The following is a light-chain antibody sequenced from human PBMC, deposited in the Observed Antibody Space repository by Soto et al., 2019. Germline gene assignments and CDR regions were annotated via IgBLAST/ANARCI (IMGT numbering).Light chain of an antibody. CDR1: QSVSNN. Sequence: IVMTQSPATLSVSPGERATLSCRASQSVSNNLAWHQQKRGQAPRLLIYHSSTRATGIPPRFSGSGSGAEFTLTISSLQSKDVAAYYCQQYDEWPLTFSGGTRVEIK. CDR3: QQYDEWPLT. V-gene: IGKV3-15*01. CDR2: HSS. J-gene: IGKJ4*01.